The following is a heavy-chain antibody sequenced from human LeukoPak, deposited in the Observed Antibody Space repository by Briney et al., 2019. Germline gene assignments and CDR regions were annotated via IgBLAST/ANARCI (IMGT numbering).Heavy chain of an antibody. CDR1: GGSISSSSYY. Sequence: SETLSLTCTVSGGSISSSSYYWGWIRQPPGKGLEWIGEINHSGSTNYNPSLKSRVTMSLDTSKNQFSLKLSSVTAADTAVYYCARVLTTVTTILNYFDYWGQGTLVTVSS. D-gene: IGHD4-17*01. CDR3: ARVLTTVTTILNYFDY. V-gene: IGHV4-39*07. CDR2: INHSGST. J-gene: IGHJ4*02.